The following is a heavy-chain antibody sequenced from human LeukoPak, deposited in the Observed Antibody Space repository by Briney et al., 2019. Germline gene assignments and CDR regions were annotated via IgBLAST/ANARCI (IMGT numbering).Heavy chain of an antibody. V-gene: IGHV1-2*02. J-gene: IGHJ5*02. CDR3: ARGDWFDP. CDR2: INPNSGGT. Sequence: ASVKVSCTASGYTFTGYYMHWVRQAPGQGLEWMGWINPNSGGTNYAQKFEGRVAMTTDTSSSTAFMELRSLRSDDTAIYYCARGDWFDPWGQGTLVTVSS. CDR1: GYTFTGYY. D-gene: IGHD2-21*01.